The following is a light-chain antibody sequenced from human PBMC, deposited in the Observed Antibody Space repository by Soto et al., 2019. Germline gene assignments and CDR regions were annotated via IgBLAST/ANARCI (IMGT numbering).Light chain of an antibody. Sequence: IGLTQSPSLLSASVGDRVTITCRASQRIXSYFAWDQEKPGKAPTVLXVTSSNLPRGGPSRLSGSGSATDFILPISSLQPEDFANYYFQQSYSSPPTFGQGTKVEIK. CDR2: TSS. J-gene: IGKJ1*01. V-gene: IGKV1-39*01. CDR3: QQSYSSPPT. CDR1: QRIXSY.